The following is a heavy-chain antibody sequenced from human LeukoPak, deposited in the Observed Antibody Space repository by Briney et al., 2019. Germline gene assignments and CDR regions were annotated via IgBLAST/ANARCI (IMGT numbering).Heavy chain of an antibody. CDR2: ISTSSSYT. D-gene: IGHD3-10*01. CDR3: ARSRGAMVRGVIITPINWFDL. Sequence: DGSLRLSCAASGFTLSDFYMSWIRQAPGKGLEWVSYISTSSSYTNYADSVKGRFTISRDNAKNSLYLQMNSLRAEDTALYYCARSRGAMVRGVIITPINWFDLWGQGTLVPVSS. V-gene: IGHV3-11*06. CDR1: GFTLSDFY. J-gene: IGHJ5*02.